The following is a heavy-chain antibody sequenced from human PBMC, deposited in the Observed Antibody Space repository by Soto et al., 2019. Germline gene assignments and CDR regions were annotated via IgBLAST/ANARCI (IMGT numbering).Heavy chain of an antibody. CDR3: ARQPHTMIVVPHFDY. J-gene: IGHJ4*02. Sequence: SETLGLTGTVSGGSISSSSYYWGWIRQPPGKGLEWIGSIYYSGSTYYNPSLKSRVTISVDTSKNQFSLKLSSVTAADTAVYYCARQPHTMIVVPHFDYWGQGTLVTVSS. V-gene: IGHV4-39*01. CDR1: GGSISSSSYY. D-gene: IGHD3-22*01. CDR2: IYYSGST.